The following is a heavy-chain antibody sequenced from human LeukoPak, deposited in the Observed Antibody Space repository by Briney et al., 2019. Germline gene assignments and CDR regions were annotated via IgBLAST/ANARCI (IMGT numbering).Heavy chain of an antibody. J-gene: IGHJ4*02. Sequence: PGGSLRLSCAASGFTFSSYAMSWVRQAPGKGLEWVSAISGSGGGTYYADSVKGRFAISRDNSKNTLYLQMNSLRAEDTAVYYCAKGNDFWSGYCFDYWGQGTLVTVSS. CDR3: AKGNDFWSGYCFDY. CDR2: ISGSGGGT. CDR1: GFTFSSYA. V-gene: IGHV3-23*01. D-gene: IGHD3-3*01.